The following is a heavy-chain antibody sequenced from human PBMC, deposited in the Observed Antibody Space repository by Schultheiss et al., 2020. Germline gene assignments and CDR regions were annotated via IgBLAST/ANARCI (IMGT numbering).Heavy chain of an antibody. J-gene: IGHJ4*02. CDR1: GGSISSSNW. Sequence: SETLSLTCAVSGGSISSSNWWSWVRQPPGKGLEWIGEIYHSGSTNYNPSLKSRVTISVDKSKNQFSLKLSSVTAADTAVYYCARVYCSGGSCYYFDYWGQGTLVNVSS. CDR3: ARVYCSGGSCYYFDY. D-gene: IGHD2-15*01. CDR2: IYHSGST. V-gene: IGHV4-4*02.